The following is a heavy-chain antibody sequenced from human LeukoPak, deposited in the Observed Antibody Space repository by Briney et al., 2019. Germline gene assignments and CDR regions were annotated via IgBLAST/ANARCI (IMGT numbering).Heavy chain of an antibody. D-gene: IGHD6-13*01. Sequence: ASVKVSCKASGYTFTAYFLHWVRHAPGQGLEWVGRINPSSGDTDYAQKFQGSVTLTRDTSINTAYMELSSLTSDDTAVYFCNIGTDLRYFDYWGQGSLVTVSS. CDR2: INPSSGDT. V-gene: IGHV1-2*06. J-gene: IGHJ4*02. CDR3: NIGTDLRYFDY. CDR1: GYTFTAYF.